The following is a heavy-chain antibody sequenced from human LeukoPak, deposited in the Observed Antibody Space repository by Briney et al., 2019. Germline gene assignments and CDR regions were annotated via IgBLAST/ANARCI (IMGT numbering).Heavy chain of an antibody. CDR3: ARPLGNDEYWSLYYFGY. CDR1: GFTFSTYS. V-gene: IGHV3-48*01. Sequence: GGSLRLSCAASGFTFSTYSMNWVRQAPGKGLEWVSYITSSSSTMFYADSVKGRFTISRDNAENSMYLQMNNLRVEDTAVYYCARPLGNDEYWSLYYFGYWGQGTLITVSS. D-gene: IGHD3-3*01. J-gene: IGHJ4*02. CDR2: ITSSSSTM.